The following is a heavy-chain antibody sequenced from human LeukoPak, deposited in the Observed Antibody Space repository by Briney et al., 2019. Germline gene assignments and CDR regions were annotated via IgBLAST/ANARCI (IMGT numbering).Heavy chain of an antibody. V-gene: IGHV3-11*04. CDR1: GFSFSDYY. Sequence: PGGSLRLSCAASGFSFSDYYVSWIRQAPGKGLECVSYISSRGTTIYYADSVKGRFTISRDNAKNSLYLQMNSLRAEDTAVYYCARDRKYQLSTFDIWGQGTMVTVSS. D-gene: IGHD2-2*01. CDR2: ISSRGTTI. CDR3: ARDRKYQLSTFDI. J-gene: IGHJ3*02.